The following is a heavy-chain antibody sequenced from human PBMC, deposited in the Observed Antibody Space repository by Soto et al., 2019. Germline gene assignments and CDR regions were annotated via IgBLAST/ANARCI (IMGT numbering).Heavy chain of an antibody. CDR2: ITYDGSNQ. CDR3: ARLFGGYSGSHADEFDI. Sequence: QVQLVESGGDVVHPGRSLRLSCAGSGFSFSRFAIHWVRQAPGKGLEWVAVITYDGSNQYYADSVKGRFTVSRDNSRSTVYLQMNNLRSEDTAIYYCARLFGGYSGSHADEFDIWGQGTMVPVSS. CDR1: GFSFSRFA. J-gene: IGHJ3*02. V-gene: IGHV3-30-3*01. D-gene: IGHD1-26*01.